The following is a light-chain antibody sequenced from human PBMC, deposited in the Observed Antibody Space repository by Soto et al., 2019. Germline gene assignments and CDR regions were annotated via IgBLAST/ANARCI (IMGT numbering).Light chain of an antibody. CDR2: EVS. Sequence: QSALSQPASVSGSPGQSVTISCSGTGNDVGNYNLVSWYQQHPGKVPKLLIYEVSRRPSGVSDRFSASKSGNTASLTISGLQAGDEADYYCCSSSGVTTWIFGGGTKLTVL. CDR1: GNDVGNYNL. J-gene: IGLJ3*02. V-gene: IGLV2-23*02. CDR3: CSSSGVTTWI.